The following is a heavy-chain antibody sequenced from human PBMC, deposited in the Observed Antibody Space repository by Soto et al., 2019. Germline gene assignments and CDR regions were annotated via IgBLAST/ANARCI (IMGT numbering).Heavy chain of an antibody. Sequence: PSETLSLTCTVSGGSVSRSSYSWAWIRHPPGRGLEWIGTFYYTGSTYYNPSLNNRVTISINTSKNQFSLRLSSVTAADTSTYNCASPPPLSFQTIEAAVYFYYRGQGTLVTVS. CDR1: GGSVSRSSYS. CDR2: FYYTGST. CDR3: ASPPPLSFQTIEAAVYFYY. D-gene: IGHD2-15*01. V-gene: IGHV4-39*01. J-gene: IGHJ4*02.